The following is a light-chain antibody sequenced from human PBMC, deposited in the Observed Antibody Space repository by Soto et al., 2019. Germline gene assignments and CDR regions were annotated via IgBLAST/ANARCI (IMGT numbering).Light chain of an antibody. CDR1: QSINIY. CDR3: QQYSSNSF. J-gene: IGKJ4*01. Sequence: QMTQSPSSLSASVGDRVTIACRASQSINIYLNWYQQKPGKAPKVLIHAASSLESGVPLRFSGNGSGTEFTLTISSLQPDDFATYYCQQYSSNSFFGGGTKVDIK. CDR2: AAS. V-gene: IGKV1-5*01.